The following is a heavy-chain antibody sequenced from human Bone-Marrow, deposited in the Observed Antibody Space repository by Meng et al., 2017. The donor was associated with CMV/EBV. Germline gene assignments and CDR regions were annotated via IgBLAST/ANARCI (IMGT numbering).Heavy chain of an antibody. CDR2: IYYNGNT. V-gene: IGHV4-39*07. CDR1: GGSMGGGTYH. J-gene: IGHJ5*02. D-gene: IGHD4-11*01. CDR3: ALTTDNWFDP. Sequence: TCPGSGGSMGGGTYHWAWNRQPPGKGLEWIGSIYYNGNTFYNPSLKSRVTISGDTSKNQFSLKVNSLTAADTAVYYCALTTDNWFDPWGHGTLVTVSS.